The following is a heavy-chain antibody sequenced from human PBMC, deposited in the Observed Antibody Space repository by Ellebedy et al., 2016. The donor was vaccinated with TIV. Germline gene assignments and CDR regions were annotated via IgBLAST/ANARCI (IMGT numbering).Heavy chain of an antibody. Sequence: MPSETLSLTCAVYGGAFSGNYWSWIRQPPGKGLEWIGTFNHSGSTNYNPSLKSRVTISVDTSKNQLSLKLSHVTAADTAVYYCARAVFGTKFDFWGQGTLVTVSS. CDR1: GGAFSGNY. CDR2: FNHSGST. CDR3: ARAVFGTKFDF. J-gene: IGHJ4*02. D-gene: IGHD1-14*01. V-gene: IGHV4-34*01.